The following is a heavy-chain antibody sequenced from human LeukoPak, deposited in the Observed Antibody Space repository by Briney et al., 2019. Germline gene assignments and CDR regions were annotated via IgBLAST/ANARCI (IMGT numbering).Heavy chain of an antibody. CDR2: IWSDGSNK. J-gene: IGHJ4*02. CDR1: GFTFSSYG. CDR3: AKHGYCSGISCFFDF. D-gene: IGHD2-2*03. Sequence: GGSLRLSCAASGFTFSSYGMHWVRQAPGKGLEWVAIIWSDGSNKYYADSVKGRFTISRDKSKNTLYLQMNSLRAEDTAVYYCAKHGYCSGISCFFDFWGQGTLVTVSS. V-gene: IGHV3-33*03.